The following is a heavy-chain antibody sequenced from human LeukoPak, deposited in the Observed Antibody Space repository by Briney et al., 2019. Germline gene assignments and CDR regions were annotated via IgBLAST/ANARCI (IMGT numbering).Heavy chain of an antibody. CDR2: ISAYNGNT. D-gene: IGHD3-10*01. V-gene: IGHV1-18*01. CDR1: GYTFTSYG. Sequence: ASVKVSCKASGYTFTSYGISWVRQAPGQGLEWMGWISAYNGNTNYAQKLQGRVTMTTDTSTSTAYMELRSLRSDDTAVYYCARVDSGSLRGVIPNFDYWGQGTLVTVSS. J-gene: IGHJ4*02. CDR3: ARVDSGSLRGVIPNFDY.